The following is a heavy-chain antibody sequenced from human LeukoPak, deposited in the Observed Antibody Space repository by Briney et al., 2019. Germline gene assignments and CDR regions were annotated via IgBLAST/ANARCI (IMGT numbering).Heavy chain of an antibody. V-gene: IGHV4-4*07. Sequence: PSETLSLTCTVSGGSISSYYWSWIRQPAGKGLEWIGRIYTSGSTNYNPSLKSRVIMSVDTSKNQFSLMLSSVTAADTAVYYCARAGGYCSGGSCYGGYNWFDPWGQGTLVTVSS. CDR2: IYTSGST. CDR3: ARAGGYCSGGSCYGGYNWFDP. D-gene: IGHD2-15*01. J-gene: IGHJ5*02. CDR1: GGSISSYY.